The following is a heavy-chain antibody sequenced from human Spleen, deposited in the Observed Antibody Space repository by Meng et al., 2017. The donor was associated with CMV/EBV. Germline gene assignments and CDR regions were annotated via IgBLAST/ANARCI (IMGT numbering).Heavy chain of an antibody. CDR2: ISPDGSNK. D-gene: IGHD1-7*01. J-gene: IGHJ6*02. CDR1: GFSFRDYA. CDR3: VRGRLRPDASTLGTIWGWGVDV. Sequence: GGSLRLSCAASGFSFRDYAMHWVRQAPGKGLEWVALISPDGSNKYYADSVKGRFTISRDSAKNPLYLPMNSLRVEDTAGNYRVRGRLRPDASTLGTIWGWGVDVWDQGTTVTVSS. V-gene: IGHV3-30*04.